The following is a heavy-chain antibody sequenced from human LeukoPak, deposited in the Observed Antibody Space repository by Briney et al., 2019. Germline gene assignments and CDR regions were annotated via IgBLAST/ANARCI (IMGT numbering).Heavy chain of an antibody. CDR2: INTDGTVT. CDR3: ATRQWLAPPPDS. V-gene: IGHV3-74*01. J-gene: IGHJ4*02. D-gene: IGHD6-19*01. Sequence: RPGGSLRLSCAASGFIFSKYWVLWVRQAPGKGLERVSRINTDGTVTTYADSVKSRFTVTRDNADNTMFLQMNSVRDEDTAVYYCATRQWLAPPPDSWGQGTPVTASS. CDR1: GFIFSKYW.